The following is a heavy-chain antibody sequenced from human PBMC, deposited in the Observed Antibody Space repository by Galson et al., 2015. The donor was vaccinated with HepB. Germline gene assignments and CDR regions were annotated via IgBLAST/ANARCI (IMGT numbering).Heavy chain of an antibody. V-gene: IGHV3-30-3*01. CDR3: ARGASSTWYVRFDP. CDR1: GFTFSNYA. D-gene: IGHD6-13*01. Sequence: SLRLSCAASGFTFSNYAMHWVRQAPGRGLEWVAVISYDGGHKYYADSVKGRFTISRDNSKNTLYLQMNSLRSEDTAVYYCARGASSTWYVRFDPWGQGTLVSVSS. J-gene: IGHJ5*02. CDR2: ISYDGGHK.